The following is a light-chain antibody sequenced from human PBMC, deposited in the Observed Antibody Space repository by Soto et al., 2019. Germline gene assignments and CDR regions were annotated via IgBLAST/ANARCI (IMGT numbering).Light chain of an antibody. Sequence: EVVMTQSPATLSVSPGARDPLSCRASQTVSSNLAWYQQKPGQSPRLLIYGTSTRATGVPARFSGSGSGTEFTLSISSLQSEDFAVYYCHQYNFWPSFGQGTKVDI. J-gene: IGKJ1*01. CDR1: QTVSSN. CDR3: HQYNFWPS. V-gene: IGKV3-15*01. CDR2: GTS.